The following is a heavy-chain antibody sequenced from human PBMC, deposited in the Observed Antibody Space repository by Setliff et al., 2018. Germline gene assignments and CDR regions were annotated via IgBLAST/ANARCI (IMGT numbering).Heavy chain of an antibody. D-gene: IGHD2-8*01. V-gene: IGHV1-18*01. CDR1: GYTLSDYG. CDR3: ERLVRYCTATACQRTSGDDL. J-gene: IGHJ5*02. Sequence: ASVKVSCKASGYTLSDYGVSWVRQAPGQGLEWMGWISPHSGRAFYAPQFQDRVIMTTDTSTNTAYLDLRSLRSDDTAVYYCERLVRYCTATACQRTSGDDLWGQGTLVTVSS. CDR2: ISPHSGRA.